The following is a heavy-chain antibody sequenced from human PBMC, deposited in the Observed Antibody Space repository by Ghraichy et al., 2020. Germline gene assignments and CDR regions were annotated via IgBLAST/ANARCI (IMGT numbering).Heavy chain of an antibody. CDR3: ARDVGIAAAGTRRYYYGMDV. J-gene: IGHJ6*02. CDR2: ISSSGSTI. Sequence: GGSLRLSCAASGFTFSDYYMSWIRQAPGKGLEWVSYISSSGSTIYYADSVKGRFTISRDNAKNSLYLQMNSLGAEDTAVYYCARDVGIAAAGTRRYYYGMDVWGQGTTVTVSS. V-gene: IGHV3-11*01. D-gene: IGHD6-13*01. CDR1: GFTFSDYY.